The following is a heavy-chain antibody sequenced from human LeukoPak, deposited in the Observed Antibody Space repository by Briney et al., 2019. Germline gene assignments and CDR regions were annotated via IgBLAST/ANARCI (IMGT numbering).Heavy chain of an antibody. CDR3: ARVGRLHGWFGP. CDR2: IYYSGST. Sequence: SQTLSLTCTVSGGSISSGGYCRSWIRQHPGKGLEWIEYIYYSGSTYYNPSLKSRVTISVDTSKNQFSLKLSSVTAADTAVYYCARVGRLHGWFGPWGQGTLVTVSS. J-gene: IGHJ5*02. CDR1: GGSISSGGYC. D-gene: IGHD4-17*01. V-gene: IGHV4-31*03.